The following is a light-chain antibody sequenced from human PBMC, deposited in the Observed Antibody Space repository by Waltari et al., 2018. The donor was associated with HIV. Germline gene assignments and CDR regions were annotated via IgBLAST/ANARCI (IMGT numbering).Light chain of an antibody. CDR1: QAISNS. Sequence: DVQMTQSPSSLSASVGDRVTITCRASQAISNSLAWFQQRPGRAPKPLIYAASTLQSGVPSRFSGSGSGTDFILTITNLQPEDSGTYYCQQYKSYASVTFGQGTRLEI. V-gene: IGKV1-16*01. CDR2: AAS. CDR3: QQYKSYASVT. J-gene: IGKJ5*01.